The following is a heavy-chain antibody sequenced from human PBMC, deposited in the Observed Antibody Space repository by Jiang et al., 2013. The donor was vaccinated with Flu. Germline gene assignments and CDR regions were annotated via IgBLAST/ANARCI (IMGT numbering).Heavy chain of an antibody. CDR3: ARVLYGDYTVDAFDI. J-gene: IGHJ3*02. V-gene: IGHV1-2*02. CDR1: GYTFTGYY. Sequence: GAEVKKPGASVKVSCKASGYTFTGYYMHWVRQAPGQGLEWMGWINPNSGGTNYAQKFQGRVTMTRDTSISTAYMELSRLRSDDTAVYYCARVLYGDYTVDAFDIWGQGQWSPSLQ. D-gene: IGHD4-17*01. CDR2: INPNSGGT.